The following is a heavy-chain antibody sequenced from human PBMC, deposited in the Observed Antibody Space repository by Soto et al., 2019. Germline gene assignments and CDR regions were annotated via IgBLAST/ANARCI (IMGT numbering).Heavy chain of an antibody. Sequence: TLSLTCAVSGYSISSGYYWGWIRQPPGKGLEWIGSIYHSGSTYYNPSLKSRVTISVDTSKNQFSLKLSSVTAADTAVYYCARLVVVVVAATDEAPYNWFDTWGQGTLVTVSS. V-gene: IGHV4-38-2*01. CDR2: IYHSGST. CDR1: GYSISSGYY. J-gene: IGHJ5*02. D-gene: IGHD2-15*01. CDR3: ARLVVVVVAATDEAPYNWFDT.